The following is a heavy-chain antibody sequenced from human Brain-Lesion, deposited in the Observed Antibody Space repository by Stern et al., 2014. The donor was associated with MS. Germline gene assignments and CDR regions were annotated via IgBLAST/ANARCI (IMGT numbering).Heavy chain of an antibody. V-gene: IGHV1-2*02. Sequence: VQLVESGAEVKKPGASVKVSCKTSGYIFTGYYIHWVRQAPGQRLEWMAWINPNTGGTKYAQKFQGRVTMSRDTSISTAYVELSSLTSDDTAVYYCARDQRGITIFGVVTDYYYLGMDVWGQGTTVTVSS. CDR3: ARDQRGITIFGVVTDYYYLGMDV. CDR1: GYIFTGYY. CDR2: INPNTGGT. J-gene: IGHJ6*02. D-gene: IGHD3-3*01.